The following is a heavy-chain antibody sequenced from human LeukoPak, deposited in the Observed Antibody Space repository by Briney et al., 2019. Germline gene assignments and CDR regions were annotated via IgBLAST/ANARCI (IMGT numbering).Heavy chain of an antibody. CDR3: ARDLELERNRWNYFES. CDR2: MHYSGDS. D-gene: IGHD1-1*01. J-gene: IGHJ4*02. CDR1: GVSISSFF. Sequence: SETLSLTCTVSGVSISSFFWSWIRQPPGKGLEWIGSMHYSGDSKYNPSLKSRVSLSIDTSKQQFSLRLSSVTAADTAVYYCARDLELERNRWNYFESWGQGTLVTVSS. V-gene: IGHV4-59*01.